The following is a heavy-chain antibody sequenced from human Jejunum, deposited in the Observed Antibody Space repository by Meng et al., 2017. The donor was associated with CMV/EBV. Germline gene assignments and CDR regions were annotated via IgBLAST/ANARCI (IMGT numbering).Heavy chain of an antibody. V-gene: IGHV4-34*01. Sequence: QVQLQEGVAGLLKPSEHPSLTCTVSGGSCSAYTWSWLRQAPGKGLEWIAENDHLRRTNFNPSLKSRVSISRDTSRDQFSLRLNSVTAADTVVYYCATADEYAIKYWGQGTLVTVSS. D-gene: IGHD5-12*01. CDR2: NDHLRRT. CDR1: GGSCSAYT. J-gene: IGHJ4*02. CDR3: ATADEYAIKY.